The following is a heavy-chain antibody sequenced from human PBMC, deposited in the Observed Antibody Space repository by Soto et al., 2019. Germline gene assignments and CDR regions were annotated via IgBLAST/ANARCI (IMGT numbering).Heavy chain of an antibody. CDR1: GSTFTSNG. J-gene: IGHJ5*02. D-gene: IGHD1-7*01. CDR3: ARGRITVTTRYNRFDH. V-gene: IGHV1-2*02. CDR2: INPNSGGT. Sequence: ASVKVSCKVSGSTFTSNGIGWVRQAPGQGLEWMGWINPNSGGTNYAQKFQGRVTMTRDTSISTAYMELSRLRSDDTAVYYCARGRITVTTRYNRFDHWAQGTLVTVSS.